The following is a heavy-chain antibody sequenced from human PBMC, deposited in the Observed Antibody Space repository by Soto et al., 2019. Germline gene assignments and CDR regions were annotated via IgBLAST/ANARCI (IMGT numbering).Heavy chain of an antibody. CDR3: ARLYSAYSLDY. CDR1: GYTFTDYG. V-gene: IGHV1-18*01. D-gene: IGHD5-12*01. J-gene: IGHJ4*02. Sequence: QVQLVQSGGEVRKPGASVTVSCKASGYTFTDYGVSWVRQAPGQGLEWMGWINVHNGNTDYVQNVQGRVTMTTDTSASTAYMELSSLRSDDTAVYYCARLYSAYSLDYWGQGTLVTVSS. CDR2: INVHNGNT.